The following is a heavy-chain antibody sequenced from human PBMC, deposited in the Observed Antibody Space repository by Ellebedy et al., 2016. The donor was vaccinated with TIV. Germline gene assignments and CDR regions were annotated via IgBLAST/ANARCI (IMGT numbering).Heavy chain of an antibody. CDR1: GGSVSSGSSY. D-gene: IGHD6-19*01. J-gene: IGHJ4*02. CDR2: IYYSGST. V-gene: IGHV4-61*01. Sequence: SETLSLTCTVSGGSVSSGSSYWSWIRQPPGKGLEWIGYIYYSGSTNYNPSLKSRVTISVDTSKNQFSLKLSSVTAADTAVYYCARGGSGFDYWGQGTLVTVSS. CDR3: ARGGSGFDY.